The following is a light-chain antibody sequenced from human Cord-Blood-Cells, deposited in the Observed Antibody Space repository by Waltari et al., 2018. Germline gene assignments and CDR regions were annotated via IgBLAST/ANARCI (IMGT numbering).Light chain of an antibody. J-gene: IGKJ5*01. Sequence: EIVMTQSPATLSVSPGERATLSCRASQSVSSNLAWYQQKPGQAPRLLIYGASTRATGIPARFSGIGSGTEFTLTISSLQSEDFAVYYCQQYNNCPITFGQGTRLEIK. CDR2: GAS. V-gene: IGKV3-15*01. CDR3: QQYNNCPIT. CDR1: QSVSSN.